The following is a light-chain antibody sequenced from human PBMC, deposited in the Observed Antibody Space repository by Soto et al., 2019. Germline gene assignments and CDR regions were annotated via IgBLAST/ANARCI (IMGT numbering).Light chain of an antibody. CDR2: AAS. J-gene: IGKJ3*01. V-gene: IGKV1-27*01. Sequence: DIRMTQSPSSLSASIGDRVSITCRASQAINNYLAWYQQKPGKVPKLLIYAASTLQSGVPSRFSGSGSATFFTLTISRLQPEDVATYYCQNYNSAPLTFGPGTKVHI. CDR1: QAINNY. CDR3: QNYNSAPLT.